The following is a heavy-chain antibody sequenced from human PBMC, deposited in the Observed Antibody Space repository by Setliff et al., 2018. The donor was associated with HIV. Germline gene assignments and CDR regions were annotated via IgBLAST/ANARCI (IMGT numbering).Heavy chain of an antibody. CDR1: GYTFSDYG. J-gene: IGHJ6*03. CDR2: ISAHNGRI. Sequence: ASVKVSCKASGYTFSDYGISWARQAPGQGLEWMGWISAHNGRINYAQKFQGRVTVTADESTSTAYMQLSSLRSDDTAVYYCARGRNYDSSGYGDYYYYMDVWGKGTTVTVSS. D-gene: IGHD3-22*01. V-gene: IGHV1-18*01. CDR3: ARGRNYDSSGYGDYYYYMDV.